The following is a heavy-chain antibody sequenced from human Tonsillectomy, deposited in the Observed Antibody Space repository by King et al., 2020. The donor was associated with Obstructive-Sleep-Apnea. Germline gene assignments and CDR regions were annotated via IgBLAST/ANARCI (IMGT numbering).Heavy chain of an antibody. D-gene: IGHD5-12*01. Sequence: QLQESGPGLVKPSETLSLTCTVSGGSISSSSYYWGWIRQPPGQGLEWIGTIYYSGSTYYNPSVKSRVTLSIDTSKNQFSLKLSSVTAADTAVYYCARDPYSYFDYWGQGILVTVSS. CDR2: IYYSGST. CDR1: GGSISSSSYY. J-gene: IGHJ4*02. V-gene: IGHV4-39*07. CDR3: ARDPYSYFDY.